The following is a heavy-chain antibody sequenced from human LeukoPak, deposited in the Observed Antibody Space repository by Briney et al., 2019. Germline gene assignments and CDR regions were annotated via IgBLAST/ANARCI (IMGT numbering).Heavy chain of an antibody. Sequence: GGSLRLSCAASGFTFSDYYMSWIRQAPGKGLEWVSYISSSSSYTNYADSVKGRFTISRDNAKNSLYLQMNSLRAEDTAVYYCARDQPAYRSMTTMTPGYFDYWGQGTLVTVSS. J-gene: IGHJ4*02. D-gene: IGHD4-17*01. CDR2: ISSSSSYT. CDR3: ARDQPAYRSMTTMTPGYFDY. CDR1: GFTFSDYY. V-gene: IGHV3-11*05.